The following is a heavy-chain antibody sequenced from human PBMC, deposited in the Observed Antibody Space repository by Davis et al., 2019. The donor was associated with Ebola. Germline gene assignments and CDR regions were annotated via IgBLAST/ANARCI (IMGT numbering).Heavy chain of an antibody. J-gene: IGHJ4*02. Sequence: GESLKISCAASGFTFSSYGMHWVRQAPGKGLEWVANIKQDGSEKYYVDSVKGRFTISRDNSKNTLFLQMSSLRAEDTAIYYCAKGELVITRGYFDYWGQGILVTVSS. CDR2: IKQDGSEK. V-gene: IGHV3-7*01. CDR1: GFTFSSYG. CDR3: AKGELVITRGYFDY. D-gene: IGHD3-22*01.